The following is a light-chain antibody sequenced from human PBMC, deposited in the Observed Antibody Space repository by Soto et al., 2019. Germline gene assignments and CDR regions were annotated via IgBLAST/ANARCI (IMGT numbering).Light chain of an antibody. Sequence: QSALPEPLSVSWSPGHAVTISCTGTSGDVGGSNHVSWYQHHPGQAPKFLIYDVTKRPSGVPDRFSGSKSGNTASLTISGLQAEDEADYYCCSDAGTYSFVFGTGTKVTVL. J-gene: IGLJ1*01. CDR3: CSDAGTYSFV. V-gene: IGLV2-11*01. CDR2: DVT. CDR1: SGDVGGSNH.